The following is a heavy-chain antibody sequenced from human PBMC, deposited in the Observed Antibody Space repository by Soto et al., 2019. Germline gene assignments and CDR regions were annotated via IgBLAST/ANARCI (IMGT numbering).Heavy chain of an antibody. CDR2: IIPLFGTP. V-gene: IGHV1-69*06. CDR1: GGTFSSCD. D-gene: IGHD3-22*01. Sequence: AVKVSCKASGGTFSSCDITWVRQAPGQGLEWMGGIIPLFGTPNFAQTFQCRVTITADKSTGKTQMELSSLRSEDTAVCYCARPFCDRSGYYLSYFDYWGQGLLVTVSS. J-gene: IGHJ4*02. CDR3: ARPFCDRSGYYLSYFDY.